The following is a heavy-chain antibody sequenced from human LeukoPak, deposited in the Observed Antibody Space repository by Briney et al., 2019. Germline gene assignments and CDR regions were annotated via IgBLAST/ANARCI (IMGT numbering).Heavy chain of an antibody. J-gene: IGHJ4*02. V-gene: IGHV3-53*01. CDR1: GFTFSNAW. CDR2: IYTGGTT. CDR3: ARESSGYYTVFDH. Sequence: PGGSLRLSCAASGFTFSNAWMSWVRQAPGKGLEWVSVIYTGGTTYYADSVKGRFTISRDNSKNTLYLQMNSLRAEDTAVYFCARESSGYYTVFDHWGQGTLVTVSS. D-gene: IGHD3-22*01.